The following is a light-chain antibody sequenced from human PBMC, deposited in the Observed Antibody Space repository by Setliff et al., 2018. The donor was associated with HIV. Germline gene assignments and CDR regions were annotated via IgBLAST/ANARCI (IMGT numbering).Light chain of an antibody. CDR2: DVS. CDR1: SSDVGTYNY. V-gene: IGLV2-11*01. CDR3: TSYTSSDIYV. Sequence: QSALTQPRSVSGSPGQSVTISCTGTSSDVGTYNYVSWYQQHPGKAPKLMIYDVSKRPSGVSDRFSGSKSGNTASLTISGLQAEDEADYYCTSYTSSDIYVFATGTKVTVL. J-gene: IGLJ1*01.